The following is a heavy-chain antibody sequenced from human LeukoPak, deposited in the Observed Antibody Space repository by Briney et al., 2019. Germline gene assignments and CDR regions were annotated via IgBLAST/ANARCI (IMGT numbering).Heavy chain of an antibody. CDR1: GFTFSSYW. Sequence: GGSLRLSCAASGFTFSSYWMHWVRQVPGKGLVWVSRINSDGSRISYADSVRGRFTISRDNAKNTLYLQMNSLRAEDTAVYYCASPGIAVAGREGNFDYWGQGTLVTVSS. J-gene: IGHJ4*02. CDR3: ASPGIAVAGREGNFDY. CDR2: INSDGSRI. V-gene: IGHV3-74*01. D-gene: IGHD6-19*01.